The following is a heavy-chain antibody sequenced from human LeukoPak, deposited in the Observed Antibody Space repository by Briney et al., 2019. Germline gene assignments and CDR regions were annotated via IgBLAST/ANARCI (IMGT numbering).Heavy chain of an antibody. J-gene: IGHJ5*02. CDR2: INPSGGST. CDR1: GYTFTSYY. V-gene: IGHV1-46*01. Sequence: ASVKVSCKASGYTFTSYYMHWVRQAPGQGLEWMGIINPSGGSTSYAQKFQGRVTMTRDTSTSTVYMELSSLSSEDTAVYYCARDQMPVSPLINWFDPWGQGTLVTVSS. D-gene: IGHD2-2*01. CDR3: ARDQMPVSPLINWFDP.